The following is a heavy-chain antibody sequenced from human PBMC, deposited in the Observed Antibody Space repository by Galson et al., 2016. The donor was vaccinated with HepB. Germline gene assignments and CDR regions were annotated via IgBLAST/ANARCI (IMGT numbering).Heavy chain of an antibody. CDR2: ITPSGGST. J-gene: IGHJ3*02. Sequence: SVKVSCKASGYTFTGYHIHWVRQAPGQGLEWMGIITPSGGSTRNAQKFQGRVTMTRDTSTSTVYMELSSLRSEDTAVYYCARGVTTGSWDAFDIWGQGTMVTVSS. V-gene: IGHV1-46*01. CDR3: ARGVTTGSWDAFDI. D-gene: IGHD1-1*01. CDR1: GYTFTGYH.